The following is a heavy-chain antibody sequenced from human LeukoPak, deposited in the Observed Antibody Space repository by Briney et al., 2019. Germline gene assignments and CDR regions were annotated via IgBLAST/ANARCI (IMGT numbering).Heavy chain of an antibody. CDR1: GGSISSYY. V-gene: IGHV4-59*01. CDR3: ARGRYYDSSGYYYHYFDI. J-gene: IGHJ3*02. CDR2: IYYGGST. Sequence: PSETLSLTCTVSGGSISSYYWSWIRQPPGKGLEWIGYIYYGGSTNYNPSLKSRVTISVDTSKNHFSLKLSSVTAADTAVYYCARGRYYDSSGYYYHYFDIWGQGTMVTVSS. D-gene: IGHD3-22*01.